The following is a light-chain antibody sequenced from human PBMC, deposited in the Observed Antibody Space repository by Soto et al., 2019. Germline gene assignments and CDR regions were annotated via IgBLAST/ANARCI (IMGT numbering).Light chain of an antibody. V-gene: IGKV1-5*01. CDR2: DGF. CDR3: QQYKRYSLT. J-gene: IGKJ4*01. CDR1: QSINNW. Sequence: DLQMTQSPSTLSASVGDRVTLTCRASQSINNWLAWYQQKPGKAPKLLIYDGFSLESGVPLRFSGSGFGTEFTLTIISLQPDDSPTYYCQQYKRYSLTFGGGTKVEIK.